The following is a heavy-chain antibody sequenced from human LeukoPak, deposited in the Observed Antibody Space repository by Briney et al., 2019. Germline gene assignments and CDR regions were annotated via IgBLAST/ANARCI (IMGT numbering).Heavy chain of an antibody. CDR1: GGSISSSSYY. V-gene: IGHV4-39*07. J-gene: IGHJ4*02. CDR2: IYYSGST. D-gene: IGHD1-26*01. Sequence: SETLSLTCTVSGGSISSSSYYWGWIRQPPGKGLEWIGGIYYSGSTYYNPSLKSRVTISVDTSKNQFSLKLSSVTAADTAVYYCAKDSGSYSGPRTAFDYWGQGTLVTVSS. CDR3: AKDSGSYSGPRTAFDY.